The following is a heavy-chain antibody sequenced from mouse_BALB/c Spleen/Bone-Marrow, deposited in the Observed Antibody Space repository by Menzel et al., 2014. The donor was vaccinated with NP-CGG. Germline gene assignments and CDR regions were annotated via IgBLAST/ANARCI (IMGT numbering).Heavy chain of an antibody. CDR3: ARWNGYYAMDY. CDR2: IHYSVGT. J-gene: IGHJ4*01. CDR1: GYSIXSGYS. D-gene: IGHD1-2*01. V-gene: IGHV3-1*02. Sequence: EVQGVESGPALVKPSQSLSLTCTVTGYSIXSGYSCHWIRQFPGNTLEWMGYIHYSVGTNYNPSLKSRISITRDTSKNQFFLQLNSVTTEDTATYYCARWNGYYAMDYWGQGTSVTVSS.